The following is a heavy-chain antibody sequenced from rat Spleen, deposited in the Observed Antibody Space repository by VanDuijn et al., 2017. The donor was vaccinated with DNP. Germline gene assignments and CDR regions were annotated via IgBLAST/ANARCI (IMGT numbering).Heavy chain of an antibody. CDR2: ITSSGDNT. V-gene: IGHV5-31*01. CDR3: ASNWELYW. Sequence: EVHLVESGGDLVQPGRSLKLSCVASGFTFNNHWMTWIRQVPGKGLEWVASITSSGDNTYYADSVQGRFTISRDNAKDTLYLQMNSRRSEDTATYYCASNWELYWWGQGVMVTVSS. D-gene: IGHD5-1*01. J-gene: IGHJ2*01. CDR1: GFTFNNHW.